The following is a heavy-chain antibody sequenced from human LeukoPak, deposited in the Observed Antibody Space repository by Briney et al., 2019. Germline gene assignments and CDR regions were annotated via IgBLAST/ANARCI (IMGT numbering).Heavy chain of an antibody. Sequence: SETLSLTCTVSGGSISSYYWSWIRQPPGKGLEWIGRIYTSGSTNYNPSLKSRVTMSVDTSKNQFSLKLSSVTAADTAVYYCARVSAAGFPFDYWGQGTLVTVSS. CDR2: IYTSGST. J-gene: IGHJ4*02. CDR1: GGSISSYY. V-gene: IGHV4-4*07. CDR3: ARVSAAGFPFDY. D-gene: IGHD6-13*01.